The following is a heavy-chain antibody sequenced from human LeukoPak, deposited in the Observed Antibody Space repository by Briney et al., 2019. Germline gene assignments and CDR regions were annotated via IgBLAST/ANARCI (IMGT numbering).Heavy chain of an antibody. J-gene: IGHJ6*02. Sequence: PSETLSLTCTVSGGSISSYYWSWIRQSPGKGLEWIGYIYHSGSTNYNPTLRSRATISVDTSKNQFSLKLSSVTAADTAVYYCARDRWELWYSDYYGLDVWGQGTAVIVSS. CDR2: IYHSGST. V-gene: IGHV4-59*01. CDR1: GGSISSYY. D-gene: IGHD3-16*01. CDR3: ARDRWELWYSDYYGLDV.